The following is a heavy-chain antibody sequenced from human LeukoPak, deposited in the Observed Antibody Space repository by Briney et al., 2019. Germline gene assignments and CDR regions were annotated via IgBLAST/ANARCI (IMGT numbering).Heavy chain of an antibody. Sequence: GESLKISCKGSGYSFTSYWIGWVRQMPGKGLEWMGLIYPGDSDTRYSPSFQGQVTISADKSISTAYLQWSSLKASDSAMYYCARHYLSGSLTAGVTFIDWGQGTMVTVS. J-gene: IGHJ3*01. CDR2: IYPGDSDT. D-gene: IGHD3-10*01. CDR3: ARHYLSGSLTAGVTFID. V-gene: IGHV5-51*01. CDR1: GYSFTSYW.